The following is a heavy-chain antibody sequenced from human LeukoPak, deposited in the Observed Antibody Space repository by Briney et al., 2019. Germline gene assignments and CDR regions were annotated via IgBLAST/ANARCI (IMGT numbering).Heavy chain of an antibody. CDR3: AKDQQPIVVIDAFDI. D-gene: IGHD3-22*01. V-gene: IGHV3-23*01. Sequence: GGSLRLSCAGSGFPFSSYWMTWVRQAPGKGLEWVSAISGSGGSTYYADSVKGRFTISRDNSKNTLYLQMNSLRAEDTAVYYCAKDQQPIVVIDAFDIWGQGTMVTVSS. CDR1: GFPFSSYW. CDR2: ISGSGGST. J-gene: IGHJ3*02.